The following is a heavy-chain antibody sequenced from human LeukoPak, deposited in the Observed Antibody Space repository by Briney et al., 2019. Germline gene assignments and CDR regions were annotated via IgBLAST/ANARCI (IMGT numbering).Heavy chain of an antibody. CDR3: ARYGGGDTWYAHFGMDA. D-gene: IGHD2-21*02. Sequence: ASVKVSCKTSGYTFNNYGINWVRQAPGQGLEWVGWISGYNGNKNYAQKFQGRITMTIDTPTSTGYMELRSLTSDDTAVFYCARYGGGDTWYAHFGMDAWGRGTTVTVSS. CDR2: ISGYNGNK. J-gene: IGHJ6*02. CDR1: GYTFNNYG. V-gene: IGHV1-18*01.